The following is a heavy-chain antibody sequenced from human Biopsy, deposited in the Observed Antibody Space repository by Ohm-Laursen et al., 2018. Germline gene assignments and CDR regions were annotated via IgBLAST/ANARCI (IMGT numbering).Heavy chain of an antibody. J-gene: IGHJ4*02. V-gene: IGHV1-24*01. CDR2: FDREERKT. CDR3: ATGPYYDTRFYYNVRPFDF. CDR1: GYTLTELS. D-gene: IGHD3-10*01. Sequence: GSSVKVSCKVSGYTLTELSIHWVRQTGGKGLEWMGGFDREERKTVYAEKLQGRVTMTEDTSTDTVYMEVTSLRSDDTAVYYCATGPYYDTRFYYNVRPFDFWGQGTLVTVSS.